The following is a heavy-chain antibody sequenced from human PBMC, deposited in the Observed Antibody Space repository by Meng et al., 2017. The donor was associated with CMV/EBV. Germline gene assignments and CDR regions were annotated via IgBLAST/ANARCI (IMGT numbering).Heavy chain of an antibody. V-gene: IGHV3-7*01. CDR3: ATTTNGCFDN. Sequence: GESLKISCVASGFNSNAYWMTWVRQVPGKALEWAANIKQDGTEKYYVPSVKGRFIISRDNAKSSLYLQMNDLRVEDTAVYYCATTTNGCFDNWGQGALVTVS. CDR2: IKQDGTEK. J-gene: IGHJ4*02. D-gene: IGHD2-8*01. CDR1: GFNSNAYW.